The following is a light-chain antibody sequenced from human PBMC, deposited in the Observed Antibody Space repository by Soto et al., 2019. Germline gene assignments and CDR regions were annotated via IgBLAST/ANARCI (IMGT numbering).Light chain of an antibody. Sequence: ENVLTQSPGTLSLSPGERATLSCRASQSISRTYLAWYQQKPGQPPRLLMYGASNRATGIPDRFSGSGSGTDFTLPISRLEPEDFAVYYCQQYSGSPPLTFGGGTKVEIK. V-gene: IGKV3-20*01. CDR2: GAS. CDR3: QQYSGSPPLT. J-gene: IGKJ4*01. CDR1: QSISRTY.